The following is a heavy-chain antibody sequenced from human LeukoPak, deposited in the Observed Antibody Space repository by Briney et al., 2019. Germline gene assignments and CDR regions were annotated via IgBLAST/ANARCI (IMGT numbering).Heavy chain of an antibody. CDR3: AATYYYDSSGYYYFDY. Sequence: SETLSLTRTVSGGSISSYYWSWIRQPPGKGLEWIGYIYYSGSTNYNPSLKSRVTISVDTSKNQFSLKLSSVTAADTAVYYCAATYYYDSSGYYYFDYWGQGTLVTVSS. D-gene: IGHD3-22*01. J-gene: IGHJ4*02. V-gene: IGHV4-59*08. CDR1: GGSISSYY. CDR2: IYYSGST.